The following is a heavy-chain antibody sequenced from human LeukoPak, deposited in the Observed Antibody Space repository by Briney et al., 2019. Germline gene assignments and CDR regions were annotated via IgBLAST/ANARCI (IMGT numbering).Heavy chain of an antibody. CDR2: ISGSGGST. CDR3: TADPPGMSTSTGIDH. D-gene: IGHD2-2*01. J-gene: IGHJ4*02. CDR1: GFTFSSYA. V-gene: IGHV3-23*01. Sequence: GGSLRLSCAASGFTFSSYAMSWVRQAPGKGLEWVSAISGSGGSTYYADSVKGRFTISKDNSKNTLYLQMNSLKVEDTAVYYCTADPPGMSTSTGIDHWGQGTLVTVSS.